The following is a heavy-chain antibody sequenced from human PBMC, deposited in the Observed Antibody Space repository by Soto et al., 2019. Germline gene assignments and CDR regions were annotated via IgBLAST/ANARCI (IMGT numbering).Heavy chain of an antibody. V-gene: IGHV3-30-3*01. CDR1: GFTFSSYA. Sequence: QVQLVESGGGVVQPGRSLRLSCAASGFTFSSYAMHWVRQAPGKGLEWVAVISYDGSNKYYADSVKGRFTISRDNSKNTLSLQMNSLRAEDTAVYYCARDWKRGYYYYYGMDVWGQGTTVTVPS. CDR3: ARDWKRGYYYYYGMDV. CDR2: ISYDGSNK. J-gene: IGHJ6*02. D-gene: IGHD1-1*01.